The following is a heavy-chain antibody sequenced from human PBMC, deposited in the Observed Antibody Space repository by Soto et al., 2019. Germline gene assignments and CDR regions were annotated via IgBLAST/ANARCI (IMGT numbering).Heavy chain of an antibody. CDR2: IYPGDSDT. CDR1: GYSFTSYW. J-gene: IGHJ6*02. D-gene: IGHD2-2*01. Sequence: PGESLKISCKGSGYSFTSYWIGWVRQMPGKGLEWMGIIYPGDSDTRYSPSFQGQVTISADKSISTAYPQWSSLKASDTAMYYCARHVSRYCSSTSCYLPSYYYGMDVWGQGTTVTVSS. V-gene: IGHV5-51*01. CDR3: ARHVSRYCSSTSCYLPSYYYGMDV.